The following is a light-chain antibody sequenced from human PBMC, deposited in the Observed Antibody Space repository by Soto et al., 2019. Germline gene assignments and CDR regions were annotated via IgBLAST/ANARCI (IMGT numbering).Light chain of an antibody. J-gene: IGLJ1*01. V-gene: IGLV2-14*01. CDR1: SSDVGRYNH. CDR3: NSHTSGDFRV. Sequence: QSALTQPASVSGPPGQSITISCTGTSSDVGRYNHVSWYQHHPGKAPKLLISEVSKRPSGVSNRFSGSKSDYTASLTISGLQAEDEADYYCNSHTSGDFRVFGTGTKVTVL. CDR2: EVS.